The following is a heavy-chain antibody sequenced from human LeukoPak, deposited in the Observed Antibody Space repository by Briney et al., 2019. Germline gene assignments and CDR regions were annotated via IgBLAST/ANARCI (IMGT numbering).Heavy chain of an antibody. J-gene: IGHJ5*02. CDR2: IIPIFGTA. CDR1: GGTFSSYA. CDR3: ARDVIGTVPAYPNWFDP. Sequence: ASVKVSCKASGGTFSSYAISWVRQAPGQGLEWMGGIIPIFGTANYAQKFQGRVTITADKSTSTAYMELSSLRSEDTAVYYCARDVIGTVPAYPNWFDPWGQGTLVTVSS. V-gene: IGHV1-69*06. D-gene: IGHD2-2*01.